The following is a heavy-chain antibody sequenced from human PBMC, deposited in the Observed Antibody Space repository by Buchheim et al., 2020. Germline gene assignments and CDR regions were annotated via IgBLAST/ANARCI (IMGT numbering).Heavy chain of an antibody. V-gene: IGHV3-30-3*01. CDR3: AREEPYYYYGMDV. D-gene: IGHD1-14*01. CDR2: ISYDGSNK. Sequence: QVQLVESGGGVVQPGRSLRLSCAASGFTFSSYAMHWVRQAPDKGLEWVAVISYDGSNKYYADSVKGRFTISRDNSKNTLYLQMNSLRAEDTAVYYCAREEPYYYYGMDVWGQGTT. CDR1: GFTFSSYA. J-gene: IGHJ6*02.